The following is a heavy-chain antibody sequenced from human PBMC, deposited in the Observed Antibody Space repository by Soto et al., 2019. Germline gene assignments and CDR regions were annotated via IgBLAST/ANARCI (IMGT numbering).Heavy chain of an antibody. D-gene: IGHD3-10*01. CDR1: GYTFSNYG. J-gene: IGHJ6*03. CDR2: ISAHNGNS. Sequence: QVQLVQSGAEMRKPGASVKVSCKASGYTFSNYGITWVRQAPGQGLEWMGWISAHNGNSKYAQRLQGRVTLTTDTSTSTANMKLRSLRSDDTAVYYCARDWYFFGSGSPNHMDVWGKGTTVTVSS. V-gene: IGHV1-18*01. CDR3: ARDWYFFGSGSPNHMDV.